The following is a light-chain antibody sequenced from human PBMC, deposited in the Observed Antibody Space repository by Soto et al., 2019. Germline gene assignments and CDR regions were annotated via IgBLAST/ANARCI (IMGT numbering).Light chain of an antibody. CDR3: MQGTHLLLT. V-gene: IGKV2-30*01. J-gene: IGKJ5*01. CDR2: KIS. CDR1: QSLVYMDVNTY. Sequence: DVFMTQSPLSLPVTLGQAASISCRSSQSLVYMDVNTYLTWFQQRPGQSPRRLIYKISNRDSGVPDRFSGSGSGTDFTLRISRVEAEDVGIYYCMQGTHLLLTFGQGARLEIK.